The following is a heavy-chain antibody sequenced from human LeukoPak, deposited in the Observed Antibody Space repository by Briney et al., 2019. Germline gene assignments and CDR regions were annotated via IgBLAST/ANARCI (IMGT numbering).Heavy chain of an antibody. J-gene: IGHJ4*02. Sequence: PGGSLRLSCAASGFPFSSSAMSWVRQTPANGLEWVSSITGDGVTTYYADSVKGRFTISRDNSKNILFLQMNSLGAEDSASYFCAKERRRVDTSMIRPYYFDYWGRGTPVTVSS. V-gene: IGHV3-23*01. CDR3: AKERRRVDTSMIRPYYFDY. CDR1: GFPFSSSA. CDR2: ITGDGVTT. D-gene: IGHD3-16*01.